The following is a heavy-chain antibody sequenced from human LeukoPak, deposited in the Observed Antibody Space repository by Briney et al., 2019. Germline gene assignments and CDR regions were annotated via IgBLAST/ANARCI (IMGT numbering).Heavy chain of an antibody. J-gene: IGHJ4*02. V-gene: IGHV3-23*01. CDR3: TRGLLGIDY. D-gene: IGHD4-17*01. CDR1: GLTFSSYA. CDR2: ISGSGGST. Sequence: GGSLGLSCAASGLTFSSYAMSWVRQAPGKGLEWVSAISGSGGSTNYADSVRGRFTISRDNFKNTLYLQMNSLRAEDTGVYYCTRGLLGIDYWGQGTLVTVSS.